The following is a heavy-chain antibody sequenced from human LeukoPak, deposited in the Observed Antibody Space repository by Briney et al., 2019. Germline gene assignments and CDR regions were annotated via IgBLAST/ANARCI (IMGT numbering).Heavy chain of an antibody. CDR3: ARVSSTSTLTTLNWFDP. D-gene: IGHD2-2*01. V-gene: IGHV1-69*04. J-gene: IGHJ5*02. Sequence: GSSVKVSCKASGGTFSSYAISWVRQAPGQGLEWMGRIIPILGIANYAQKFQGRVTITADKSTSTAYMELSSLRSEDTAVYYCARVSSTSTLTTLNWFDPWGQGTLVTVSS. CDR1: GGTFSSYA. CDR2: IIPILGIA.